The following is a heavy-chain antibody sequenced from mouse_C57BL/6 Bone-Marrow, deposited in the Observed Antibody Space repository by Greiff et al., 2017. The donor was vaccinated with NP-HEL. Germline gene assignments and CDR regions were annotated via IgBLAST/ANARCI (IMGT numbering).Heavy chain of an antibody. D-gene: IGHD1-1*01. CDR1: GYAFSSSW. J-gene: IGHJ1*03. CDR3: ARAGITTVVDWYFDV. V-gene: IGHV1-82*01. Sequence: QVQLQQSGPELVKPGASVKISCKASGYAFSSSWMNWVKQRPGQGLEWIGRIYPGDGDTNYNGKFKGKATLTADKSSSTAYMQLSSLTSEDSAVYFWARAGITTVVDWYFDVWGTGTTVTVSS. CDR2: IYPGDGDT.